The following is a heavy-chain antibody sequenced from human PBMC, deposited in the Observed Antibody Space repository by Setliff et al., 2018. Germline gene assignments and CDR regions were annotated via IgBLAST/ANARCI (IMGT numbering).Heavy chain of an antibody. Sequence: ASVKVSCKASGYSFSTYAMHWVRQAPGQRLEWMGWINGGNGNTKYSQKFQGRITITRDTSASTAYMGMSSLRSEDTAVYYCARDREYCNRTSCYIDYWGQGALVTV. CDR2: INGGNGNT. V-gene: IGHV1-3*01. CDR3: ARDREYCNRTSCYIDY. J-gene: IGHJ4*02. D-gene: IGHD2-2*02. CDR1: GYSFSTYA.